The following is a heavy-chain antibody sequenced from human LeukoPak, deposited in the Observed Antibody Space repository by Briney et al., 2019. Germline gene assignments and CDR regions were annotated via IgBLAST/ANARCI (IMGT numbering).Heavy chain of an antibody. CDR1: GYTFTGYY. CDR2: MNPNSGGT. D-gene: IGHD3-3*01. J-gene: IGHJ4*02. V-gene: IGHV1-2*02. Sequence: ASVKVSCKASGYTFTGYYMHWVRQAPGQGLEWMGWMNPNSGGTNYAQKFQGRVTMTRDTSISTAYMELSRLSSDDTAVYYRARMLPSDDFWSGHDYSGPGTLVTVSS. CDR3: ARMLPSDDFWSGHDY.